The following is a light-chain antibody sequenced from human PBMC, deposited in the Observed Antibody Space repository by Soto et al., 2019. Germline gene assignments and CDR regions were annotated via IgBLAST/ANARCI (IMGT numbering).Light chain of an antibody. V-gene: IGKV3-15*01. CDR1: QSVSSY. Sequence: EIVFTQSPATLSLSPGDRATISCRASQSVSSYLAWYQQNPGQAPRLLIYGASTRATGIKDRFSGSGSGTEFTLTIRSLQSEDFAVYYCQQYNNSHRTFGKGTKVDIK. CDR2: GAS. CDR3: QQYNNSHRT. J-gene: IGKJ1*01.